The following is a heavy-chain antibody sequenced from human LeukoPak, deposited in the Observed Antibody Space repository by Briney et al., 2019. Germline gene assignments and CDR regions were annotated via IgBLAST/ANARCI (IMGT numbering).Heavy chain of an antibody. Sequence: SSETLSLTCAVYGGSFSGYYWSWIRQPPGKGLEWIGEINHSGSTNYNPSLKSRVTMSVDTSKNQFSLKLSSVTAADTAVYYCARERSSYGMDVWGQGTTVTVSS. V-gene: IGHV4-34*01. CDR1: GGSFSGYY. CDR2: INHSGST. D-gene: IGHD1-26*01. CDR3: ARERSSYGMDV. J-gene: IGHJ6*02.